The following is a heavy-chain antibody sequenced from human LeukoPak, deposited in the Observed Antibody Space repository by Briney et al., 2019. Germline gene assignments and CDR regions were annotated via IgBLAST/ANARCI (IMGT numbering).Heavy chain of an antibody. CDR2: MNPNSGNT. J-gene: IGHJ6*02. CDR1: GYTFTSYD. Sequence: GASVKVSCKASGYTFTSYDINWVRQATGQGLEWMGWMNPNSGNTGYAQKFQGRVTMTRNTSISTAYMELSSLRSEDTAVYYCAREGCSSTSCLGDLYYYYGMDVWGQGTTVTVSS. CDR3: AREGCSSTSCLGDLYYYYGMDV. D-gene: IGHD2-2*01. V-gene: IGHV1-8*01.